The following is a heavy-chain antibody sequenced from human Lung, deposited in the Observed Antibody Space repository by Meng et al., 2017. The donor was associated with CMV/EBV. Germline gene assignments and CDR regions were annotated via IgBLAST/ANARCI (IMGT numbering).Heavy chain of an antibody. CDR2: IYYSGST. CDR1: GGPISSYY. D-gene: IGHD3-3*01. V-gene: IGHV4-59*01. J-gene: IGHJ6*02. CDR3: ARGGRSTYYDFWSGPYGMDV. Sequence: ESLKISCTVSGGPISSYYWSWIRQPPGKGLEWIGYIYYSGSTNYNPSLKSRVTISVDTSKNQFSLKLSSVTAADTAVYYCARGGRSTYYDFWSGPYGMDVWGQGTTVXVSS.